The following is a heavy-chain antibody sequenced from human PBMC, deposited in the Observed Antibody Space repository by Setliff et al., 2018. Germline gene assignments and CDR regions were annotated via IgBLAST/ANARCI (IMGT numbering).Heavy chain of an antibody. J-gene: IGHJ3*02. Sequence: PSETLSLTCTVSGGSISSYYWSWIRQPPGKGLEWIGYIYYSGSTNYNPSLKSRVTISVDTSKNQFSLKLSSVTAADTAVYYCARVALVVVIRNAFDIWGQGTMVTVSS. CDR2: IYYSGST. V-gene: IGHV4-59*01. CDR1: GGSISSYY. D-gene: IGHD2-21*01. CDR3: ARVALVVVIRNAFDI.